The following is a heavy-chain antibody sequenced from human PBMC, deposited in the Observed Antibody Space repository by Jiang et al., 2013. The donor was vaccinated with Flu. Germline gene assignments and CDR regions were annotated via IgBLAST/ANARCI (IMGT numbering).Heavy chain of an antibody. CDR1: GGSISSYY. V-gene: IGHV4-59*01. Sequence: TVSGGSISSYYWSWIRQPPGKGLEWIGYIYYSGSTNYNPSLKSRVTISVDTSKNQFSLKLSSVTAADTAVYYCARGGLYSSSWLDYWGQGTLVTVSS. CDR3: ARGGLYSSSWLDY. J-gene: IGHJ4*02. CDR2: IYYSGST. D-gene: IGHD6-13*01.